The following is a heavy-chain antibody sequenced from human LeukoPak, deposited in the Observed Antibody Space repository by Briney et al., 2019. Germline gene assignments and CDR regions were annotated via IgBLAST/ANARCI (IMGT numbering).Heavy chain of an antibody. Sequence: PSETLSLTCTVSGGSISSSYYYWGWIRQPPGKGLEWIGSIYYSGSTYYNPSLKSRVTIPVDTSKNQFSLKLRSVTAADTAVYYCASVVVVPAGHYYYGMDVWGQGTTVTVSS. D-gene: IGHD2-2*01. V-gene: IGHV4-39*01. CDR2: IYYSGST. J-gene: IGHJ6*02. CDR1: GGSISSSYYY. CDR3: ASVVVVPAGHYYYGMDV.